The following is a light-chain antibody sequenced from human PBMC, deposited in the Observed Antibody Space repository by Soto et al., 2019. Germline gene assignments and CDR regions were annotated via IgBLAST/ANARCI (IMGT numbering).Light chain of an antibody. CDR1: SSNIGSDF. CDR3: AAWDTSLSGGV. V-gene: IGLV1-51*02. Sequence: QSVLTQPPSVSAAPGQKVTISCSGSSSNIGSDFVSWYQQLPGTAPQLLIYENNKRPSGIPDRFSGSKSATSATLGITGLQTGDEADYYWAAWDTSLSGGVFGGGTKLTVL. CDR2: ENN. J-gene: IGLJ3*02.